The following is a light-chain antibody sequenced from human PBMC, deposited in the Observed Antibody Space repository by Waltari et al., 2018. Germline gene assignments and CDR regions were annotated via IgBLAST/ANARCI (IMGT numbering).Light chain of an antibody. CDR2: EGS. CDR1: NSDVGSYNL. Sequence: QSPLTQPASVPGSPGQPTTIPCTGPNSDVGSYNLFPCYQQHPGKAPKLMIYEGSKRPSGVSSRFSGSKSGNTASLTISGLQAEDEADYYCCSYAGSSTWVFGGGTKLTVL. CDR3: CSYAGSSTWV. J-gene: IGLJ3*02. V-gene: IGLV2-23*01.